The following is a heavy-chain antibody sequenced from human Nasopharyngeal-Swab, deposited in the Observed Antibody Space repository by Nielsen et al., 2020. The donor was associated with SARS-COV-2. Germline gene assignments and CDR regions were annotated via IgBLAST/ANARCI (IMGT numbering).Heavy chain of an antibody. CDR3: ARDGNDYGDSWVDY. J-gene: IGHJ4*02. D-gene: IGHD4-17*01. CDR2: IIPILGIA. Sequence: PVKVSCKASGGTFSSYAISWVRQAPGQGLEWMGGIIPILGIANYAQKFQGRVTITADKSTSTAYMELSSLRSEDTAVYYCARDGNDYGDSWVDYWGQGTLVTVSS. CDR1: GGTFSSYA. V-gene: IGHV1-69*10.